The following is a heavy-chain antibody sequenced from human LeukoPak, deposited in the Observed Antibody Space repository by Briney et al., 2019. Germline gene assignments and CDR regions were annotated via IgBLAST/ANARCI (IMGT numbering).Heavy chain of an antibody. CDR2: ISPRGGGT. CDR3: ARDLAWGAFDY. Sequence: GGSLRLSCAASGFTFSNHGMNWVRQAPGKGLEWLSGISPRGGGTYDADSVKGRFTISRDDSKNTLSLQMNSLRVEDTAVYYCARDLAWGAFDYWGQGTLVTVSS. V-gene: IGHV3-23*01. J-gene: IGHJ4*02. D-gene: IGHD7-27*01. CDR1: GFTFSNHG.